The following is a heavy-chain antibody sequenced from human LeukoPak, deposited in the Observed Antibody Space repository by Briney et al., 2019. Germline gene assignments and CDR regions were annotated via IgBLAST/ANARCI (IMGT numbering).Heavy chain of an antibody. Sequence: GASVKVSCKASVYTFTGYYMHWVRQAPGQGLAWMGWINPNSGDTNYAQKFQGRVTMTRDTSISTAHMELSRLRSDDTAVYYCARELGYGEYYYGVDVWGQGTTVTVSS. CDR1: VYTFTGYY. CDR2: INPNSGDT. J-gene: IGHJ6*02. V-gene: IGHV1-2*02. D-gene: IGHD4-17*01. CDR3: ARELGYGEYYYGVDV.